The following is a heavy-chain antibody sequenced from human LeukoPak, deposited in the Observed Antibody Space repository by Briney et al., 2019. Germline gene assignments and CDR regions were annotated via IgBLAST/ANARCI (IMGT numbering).Heavy chain of an antibody. CDR3: AKDMGYSYGVGFDY. V-gene: IGHV3-43*01. J-gene: IGHJ4*02. CDR2: ISWDGGST. D-gene: IGHD5-18*01. Sequence: GGSLRLSCAASGFTFSSYEMNWVRQAPGKGLEWVSLISWDGGSTYYADSVKGRFTISRDNSKNSLYLQMNSLRTEDTALYYCAKDMGYSYGVGFDYWGQGTLVTVSS. CDR1: GFTFSSYE.